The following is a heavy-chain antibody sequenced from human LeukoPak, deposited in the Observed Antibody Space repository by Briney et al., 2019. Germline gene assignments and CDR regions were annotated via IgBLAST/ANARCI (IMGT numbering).Heavy chain of an antibody. Sequence: SETLSLTCTVSGGSISSGSYYWSWIRQPAGKGLEWIGRIYTSGSTNYNPSLKSRVTISVDTSKNQFSLKVNSMTAADTAVYFCVRLPGGRDWYFELWGRGTLVTVSS. CDR1: GGSISSGSYY. D-gene: IGHD3-10*01. CDR2: IYTSGST. V-gene: IGHV4-61*02. CDR3: VRLPGGRDWYFEL. J-gene: IGHJ2*01.